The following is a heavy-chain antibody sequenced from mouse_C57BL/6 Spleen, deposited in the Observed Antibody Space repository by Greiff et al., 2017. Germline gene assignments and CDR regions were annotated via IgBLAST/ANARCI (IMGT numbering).Heavy chain of an antibody. CDR3: ARYIWDLYYFDY. V-gene: IGHV7-3*01. CDR1: GFTFTDYY. CDR2: IRNKANGYTT. Sequence: EVKVVESGGGLVQPGGSLSLSCAASGFTFTDYYMSWVRQPPGKALEWLGFIRNKANGYTTEYSASVKGRFTISRDNSQSILYLQMNALRAEDSATYYCARYIWDLYYFDYWGQGTTLTVSS. J-gene: IGHJ2*01. D-gene: IGHD4-1*01.